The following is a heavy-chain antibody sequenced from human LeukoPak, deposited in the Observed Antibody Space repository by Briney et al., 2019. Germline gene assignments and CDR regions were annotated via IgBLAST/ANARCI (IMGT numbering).Heavy chain of an antibody. CDR2: IIPIFGTA. CDR1: GGTFSSYA. D-gene: IGHD6-19*01. V-gene: IGHV1-69*06. CDR3: ARGRGRQWLSFEYRSGDLFDY. Sequence: SVKVSCKASGGTFSSYAISWVRQAPGQGLEWMGGIIPIFGTANYAQKFQGRVTITADKSTSTAYMELSSVTAADTAVYYCARGRGRQWLSFEYRSGDLFDYWGQGTLVTVSS. J-gene: IGHJ4*02.